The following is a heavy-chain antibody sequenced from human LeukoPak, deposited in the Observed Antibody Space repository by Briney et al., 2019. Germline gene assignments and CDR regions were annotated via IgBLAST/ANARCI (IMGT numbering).Heavy chain of an antibody. D-gene: IGHD2-2*01. Sequence: SETLSLTCAVYGGSFSGYYWCWIRQPPGKGLEWIGEINHSGSTNYNPSLKSRVTISVDTSKNQFSLKLSSVTAADTAVYYCARDPYFVVVPAAIETRDDYWGQGTLVTVSS. V-gene: IGHV4-34*01. CDR3: ARDPYFVVVPAAIETRDDY. J-gene: IGHJ4*02. CDR1: GGSFSGYY. CDR2: INHSGST.